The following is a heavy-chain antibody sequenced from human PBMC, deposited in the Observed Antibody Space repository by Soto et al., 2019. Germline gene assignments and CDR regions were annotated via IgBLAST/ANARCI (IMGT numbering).Heavy chain of an antibody. CDR1: GFTSSSGT. CDR3: SGCSGGACHQNYGMDV. CDR2: ISPSTSHI. V-gene: IGHV3-21*01. J-gene: IGHJ6*02. D-gene: IGHD2-15*01. Sequence: EVHLVESGGGLVKPGGSLRLSCAVSGFTSSSGTMNWVRQAPGKGLEWVSSISPSTSHIYYADSVKGRFTISGDNAKNSLFLQMNSLRAEDTAVYYCSGCSGGACHQNYGMDVWGQGTTVTVSS.